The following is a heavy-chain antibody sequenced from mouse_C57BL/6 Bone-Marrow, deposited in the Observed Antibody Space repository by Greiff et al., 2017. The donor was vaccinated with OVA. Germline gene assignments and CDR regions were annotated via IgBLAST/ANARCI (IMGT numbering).Heavy chain of an antibody. Sequence: VQLQQSGAELARPGASVKLSCKASGYTFTSYGISWVKQRTGQGLEWIGEIYPRSGNTYYNEKFKGKATLTADKSSSTAYMELRSLTSEDSAVYFCARGTTVVPYFDYWGQGTTLTVSS. D-gene: IGHD1-1*01. CDR1: GYTFTSYG. CDR3: ARGTTVVPYFDY. CDR2: IYPRSGNT. J-gene: IGHJ2*01. V-gene: IGHV1-81*01.